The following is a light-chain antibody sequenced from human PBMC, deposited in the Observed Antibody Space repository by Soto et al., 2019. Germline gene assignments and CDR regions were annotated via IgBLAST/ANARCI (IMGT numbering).Light chain of an antibody. CDR2: DDS. V-gene: IGLV3-21*02. CDR3: QVWDGRSDHVI. J-gene: IGLJ2*01. Sequence: SYELTQPPSVSVAHGQTARITCGGNNIESKSVHWYQQRPGQAPVLVVHDDSDRPSGIPERISGSNSGNTATLTISRVEAGDEAEYYCQVWDGRSDHVIFGGGTKLTV. CDR1: NIESKS.